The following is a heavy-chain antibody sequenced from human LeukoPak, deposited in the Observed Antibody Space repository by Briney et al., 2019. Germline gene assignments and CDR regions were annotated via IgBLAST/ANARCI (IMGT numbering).Heavy chain of an antibody. CDR3: ARALTYYYDSSGVGGQDFDF. V-gene: IGHV1-18*01. J-gene: IGHJ4*02. D-gene: IGHD3-22*01. CDR1: GYTFTSYG. CDR2: ISAYNGNT. Sequence: ASVKVSCKASGYTFTSYGISWVRQAPGQGLEWMGWISAYNGNTNYAQKLQGRVTMTTDTSTSTAYMELRSLRSEDTAVYYCARALTYYYDSSGVGGQDFDFWGQGTLVTVSS.